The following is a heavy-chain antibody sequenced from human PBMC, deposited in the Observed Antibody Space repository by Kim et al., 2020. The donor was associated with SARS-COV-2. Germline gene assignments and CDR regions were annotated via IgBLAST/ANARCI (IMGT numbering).Heavy chain of an antibody. V-gene: IGHV1-8*01. CDR2: MNPYSGNT. CDR3: ARASPGYNWGKWGNWFDP. D-gene: IGHD1-20*01. CDR1: GYTFINYD. Sequence: ASVKVSCKASGYTFINYDINWVRQATGQGLEWMGWMNPYSGNTGYAQRFQGRVTMTRNTSINTAYMELSSLGSEDTAVYYCARASPGYNWGKWGNWFDPWGQGTLVTVSS. J-gene: IGHJ5*02.